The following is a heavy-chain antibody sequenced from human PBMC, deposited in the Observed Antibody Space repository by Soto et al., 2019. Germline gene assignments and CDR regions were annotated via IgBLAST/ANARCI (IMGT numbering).Heavy chain of an antibody. CDR1: GGTFSSYA. V-gene: IGHV1-69*13. Sequence: GASVKGSWKTSGGTFSSYAISWVRQAPGQGLECMGGIIPIFGTANYAQKFQGRVTITADESTSTAYMELSSLRSEDTAVYYCARQDYYDSSGYYFFDYWGQGTLVTVSS. J-gene: IGHJ4*02. D-gene: IGHD3-22*01. CDR3: ARQDYYDSSGYYFFDY. CDR2: IIPIFGTA.